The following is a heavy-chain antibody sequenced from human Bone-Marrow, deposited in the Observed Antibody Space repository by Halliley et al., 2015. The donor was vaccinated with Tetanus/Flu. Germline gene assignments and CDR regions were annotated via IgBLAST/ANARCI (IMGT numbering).Heavy chain of an antibody. V-gene: IGHV3-23*01. Sequence: EWVSVVSDSGDSTDYADSVKGRFTISRDYFKNTLYLQMNSLRAEDTTVYYCARNFGERYCFDHWGQGTLATVSS. J-gene: IGHJ4*02. CDR3: ARNFGERYCFDH. CDR2: VSDSGDST. D-gene: IGHD3-3*01.